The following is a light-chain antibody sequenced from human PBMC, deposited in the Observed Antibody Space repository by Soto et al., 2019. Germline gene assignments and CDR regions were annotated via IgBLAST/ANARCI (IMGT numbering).Light chain of an antibody. CDR3: QQRDSWPIT. J-gene: IGKJ5*01. V-gene: IGKV3-11*01. CDR2: GAS. CDR1: QSVDSY. Sequence: EIVLTQSPASLSLSPGERATLSCRASQSVDSYLVWYQQKPGQAPRLHIFGASNRATGIPARFSGSGSGTDFTLTINSLEPDDFAVYYCQQRDSWPITFGQGTRLEIK.